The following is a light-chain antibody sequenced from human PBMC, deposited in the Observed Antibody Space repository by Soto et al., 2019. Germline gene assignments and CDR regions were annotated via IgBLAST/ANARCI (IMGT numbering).Light chain of an antibody. CDR3: QQRSNWLT. J-gene: IGKJ4*01. CDR1: QSVSSNY. CDR2: GAF. Sequence: EIVLTQSPGTLSLSPGERATFSCRASQSVSSNYLAWYQQKPGQAPRLLIYGAFKRATGIPDRFSGGGSETDFTLTISRLESEDFAVYYCQQRSNWLTFGGGTKVDNK. V-gene: IGKV3D-20*02.